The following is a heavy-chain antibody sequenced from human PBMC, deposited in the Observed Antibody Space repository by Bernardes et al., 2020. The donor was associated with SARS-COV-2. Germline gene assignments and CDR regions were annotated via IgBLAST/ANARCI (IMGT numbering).Heavy chain of an antibody. CDR3: TRRPEGVGADFDY. J-gene: IGHJ4*02. CDR1: GFTFSGSA. V-gene: IGHV3-73*01. Sequence: GGSLRLSCAVSGFTFSGSAMHWVRQASGKGLEWVGRIRSKPNNYATAYAASVKGRFTISRDDSKNTAYLQMNSLKTEDTAVYYCTRRPEGVGADFDYWGQGTLVTVSS. D-gene: IGHD1-26*01. CDR2: IRSKPNNYAT.